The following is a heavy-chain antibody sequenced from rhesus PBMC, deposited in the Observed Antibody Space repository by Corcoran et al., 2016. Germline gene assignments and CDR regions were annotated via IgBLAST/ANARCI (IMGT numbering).Heavy chain of an antibody. CDR2: ITYSGRT. Sequence: QVQLQESGPGLVQPSETLSLPCAVSGSSLSSGNSWSWIRQPPGKGLEWIGYITYSGRTSYKPSRKSRVTISTDTSKNQFSLKLSSMTAADTAVYYCARGSSWNVRFDYWGQGVLVTVSS. J-gene: IGHJ4*01. V-gene: IGHV4-122*02. CDR1: GSSLSSGNS. D-gene: IGHD6-25*01. CDR3: ARGSSWNVRFDY.